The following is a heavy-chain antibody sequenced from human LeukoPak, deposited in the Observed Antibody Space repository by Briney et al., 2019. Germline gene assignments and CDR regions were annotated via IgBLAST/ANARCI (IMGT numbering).Heavy chain of an antibody. Sequence: GGSLRLSCTASGFTFSTHAMTWVRQAPGKGLEWVSSIGTRSDDTYYADSVKGRFTFSRDNSKNTLYLEMNSLRGEDTAVYYCAKGEVVPAAIYGMDVWGQGTTVTVS. CDR3: AKGEVVPAAIYGMDV. CDR2: IGTRSDDT. V-gene: IGHV3-23*01. CDR1: GFTFSTHA. D-gene: IGHD2-2*02. J-gene: IGHJ6*02.